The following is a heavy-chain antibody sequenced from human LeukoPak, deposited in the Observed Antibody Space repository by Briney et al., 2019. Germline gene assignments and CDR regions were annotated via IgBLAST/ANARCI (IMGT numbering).Heavy chain of an antibody. J-gene: IGHJ4*02. CDR2: VSYNGQP. CDR1: GVSVRTMSSY. D-gene: IGHD3-16*01. CDR3: ARLITASTPSDVRIES. V-gene: IGHV4-39*07. Sequence: KPSETLSLTCTVSGVSVRTMSSYWSWIRQPPGEGPQWIGYVSYNGQPYYMPSLRSRVTISADMSKNQFSLQLNSVSAADTAVYYCARLITASTPSDVRIESWGQGTLVTVSS.